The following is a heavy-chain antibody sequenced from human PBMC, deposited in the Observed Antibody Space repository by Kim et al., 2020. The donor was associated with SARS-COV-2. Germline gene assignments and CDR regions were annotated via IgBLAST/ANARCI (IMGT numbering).Heavy chain of an antibody. Sequence: SETLSLTCTVSGYSIKSGYYWGWIRQSPGKGLEWIATIYGSGSAYYNPSLKSRVIISVDTSKNQFSLKLNSVTAADTAMYYCARIARLAGTDYWGQGTLV. V-gene: IGHV4-38-2*02. J-gene: IGHJ4*02. CDR1: GYSIKSGYY. CDR2: IYGSGSA. CDR3: ARIARLAGTDY. D-gene: IGHD6-19*01.